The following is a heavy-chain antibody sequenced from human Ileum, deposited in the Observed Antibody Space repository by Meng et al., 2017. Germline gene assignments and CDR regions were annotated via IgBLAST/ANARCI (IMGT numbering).Heavy chain of an antibody. D-gene: IGHD6-6*01. Sequence: GESLKISCAASGFSFSDDFMTWIRQAPGKGLEWLSYISNTGSITYHADSVKGRFSISRDNAKNSLYLQMNSLRPEDTAVYYCTTVSSSSLGYWGQGTLVTVSS. CDR1: GFSFSDDF. CDR3: TTVSSSSLGY. CDR2: ISNTGSIT. J-gene: IGHJ4*02. V-gene: IGHV3-11*01.